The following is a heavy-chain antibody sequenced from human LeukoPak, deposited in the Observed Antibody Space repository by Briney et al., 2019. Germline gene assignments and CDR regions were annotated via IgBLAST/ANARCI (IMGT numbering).Heavy chain of an antibody. J-gene: IGHJ4*02. V-gene: IGHV4-39*02. D-gene: IGHD6-25*01. CDR1: GDSISRSTYY. Sequence: SSETLSLTCTVSGDSISRSTYYWAWIRQPPGKGLEWIGSVYYGRSPYFNPSLESRATISVDTSKNHFSLKMSSVTAADTAVYYCARSSGTGTFSYWGQGTLVTVSS. CDR2: VYYGRSP. CDR3: ARSSGTGTFSY.